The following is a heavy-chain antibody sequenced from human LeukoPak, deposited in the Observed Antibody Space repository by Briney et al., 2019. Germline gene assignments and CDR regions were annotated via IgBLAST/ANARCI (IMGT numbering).Heavy chain of an antibody. CDR3: ARDITVAGNRFDY. Sequence: ASVKVSSKASGGTFSSYAISWVRQAPGQGLEWMGGIIPIFGTANYAQKFQGRVTITTDESTSTAYMELSSLRSEDTAVYYCARDITVAGNRFDYWGQGTLVTVS. CDR1: GGTFSSYA. V-gene: IGHV1-69*05. CDR2: IIPIFGTA. D-gene: IGHD6-19*01. J-gene: IGHJ4*02.